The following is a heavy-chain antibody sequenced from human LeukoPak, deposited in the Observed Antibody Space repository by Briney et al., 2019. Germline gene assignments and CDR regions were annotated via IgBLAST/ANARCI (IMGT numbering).Heavy chain of an antibody. CDR1: GFTFSSYA. V-gene: IGHV3-23*01. CDR3: AKDVYNKAFDY. J-gene: IGHJ4*02. Sequence: PGGSLRLSCAASGFTFSSYAMSWVRQAPGKGLEWVSAISDSGGSTYYVESVKGRFTISGDGSKNTLYLQMNSLRAEDTAIYYCAKDVYNKAFDYWGQGTLVTVSS. CDR2: ISDSGGST. D-gene: IGHD5-24*01.